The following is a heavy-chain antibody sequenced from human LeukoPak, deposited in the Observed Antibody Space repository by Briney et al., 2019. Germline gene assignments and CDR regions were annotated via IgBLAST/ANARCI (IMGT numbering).Heavy chain of an antibody. CDR3: ARVEMATIPYFDY. V-gene: IGHV4-59*08. CDR1: GGSISSYY. D-gene: IGHD5-24*01. CDR2: IYYSGST. J-gene: IGHJ4*02. Sequence: SETLSLTCTVSGGSISSYYWSWIRQPPGKGLEWIGYIYYSGSTNYNPSLKSRVTISVDTSKNQFSLKLSSVTAADTAVYYCARVEMATIPYFDYWGQGTLVTVSS.